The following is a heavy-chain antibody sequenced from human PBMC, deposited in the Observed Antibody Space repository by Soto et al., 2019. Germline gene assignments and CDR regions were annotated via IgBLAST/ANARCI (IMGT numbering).Heavy chain of an antibody. CDR2: IIPIFGTA. D-gene: IGHD3-22*01. V-gene: IGHV1-69*13. J-gene: IGHJ4*02. CDR1: GGTFSSYA. Sequence: ASVKVSCKASGGTFSSYAISWVRQAPGQGLEWMGGIIPIFGTANYAQKFQGRVTITADESTSTAYMELSSLRSEDTAVYYCARGADSSGYTTAFDYWGQGTLVTVSS. CDR3: ARGADSSGYTTAFDY.